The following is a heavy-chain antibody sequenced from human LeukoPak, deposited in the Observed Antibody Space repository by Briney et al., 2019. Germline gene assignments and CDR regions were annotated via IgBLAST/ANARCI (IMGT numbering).Heavy chain of an antibody. J-gene: IGHJ4*02. V-gene: IGHV4-61*09. CDR3: ARSYYGSGSYQGY. D-gene: IGHD3-10*01. Sequence: SQTLSLTCTVSGGSISSGSYYWSWIRQPAWKGLEWIGHIYTSGSTNYNPSLKSRVTISVDTSENQLFLKLSSVTAADTAVYYCARSYYGSGSYQGYWGQGTLVTVSS. CDR2: IYTSGST. CDR1: GGSISSGSYY.